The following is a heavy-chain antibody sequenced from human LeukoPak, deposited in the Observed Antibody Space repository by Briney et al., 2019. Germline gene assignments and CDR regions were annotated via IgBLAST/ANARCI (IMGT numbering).Heavy chain of an antibody. D-gene: IGHD4-17*01. J-gene: IGHJ5*02. V-gene: IGHV4-30-2*01. Sequence: SQTLSLTCAVSGDSISSGGYSWSWIRQPPGKGLEWIGYIYHSGTTYYNPSLKSRVTILVDRSKNQFSLKLSSVTAADTAVYYCARVAYGDYDWFDPWGQGTLVTVSS. CDR3: ARVAYGDYDWFDP. CDR1: GDSISSGGYS. CDR2: IYHSGTT.